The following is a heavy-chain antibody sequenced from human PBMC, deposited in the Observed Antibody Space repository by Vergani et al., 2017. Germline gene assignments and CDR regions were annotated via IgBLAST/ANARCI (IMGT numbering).Heavy chain of an antibody. CDR2: IYHSGST. D-gene: IGHD3-10*01. V-gene: IGHV4-38-2*01. J-gene: IGHJ5*02. Sequence: QLQLQESGPGLVKPSETLSLPCAVSVYSISRGYYWGWIRQPPGKGLEWIGSIYHSGSTYYNPSLKSRVTISVDTSKNQFSLKLSSVTAADTAVYYCARTTYGSGSYYGVAWGQGTLVTVSS. CDR3: ARTTYGSGSYYGVA. CDR1: VYSISRGYY.